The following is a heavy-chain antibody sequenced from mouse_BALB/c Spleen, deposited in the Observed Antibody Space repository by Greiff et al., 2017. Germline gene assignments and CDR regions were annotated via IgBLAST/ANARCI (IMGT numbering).Heavy chain of an antibody. CDR1: GYTFTDYA. J-gene: IGHJ1*01. D-gene: IGHD1-1*01. V-gene: IGHV1S137*01. Sequence: VKLQESGAELVRPGVSVKISCKGSGYTFTDYAMHWVKQSHAKSLEWIGVISTYYGDASYNQKFKGKATMTVDKSSSTAYMELARLTSEDSAIYYCAKSTVVRYFDVWGAGTTVTVSS. CDR3: AKSTVVRYFDV. CDR2: ISTYYGDA.